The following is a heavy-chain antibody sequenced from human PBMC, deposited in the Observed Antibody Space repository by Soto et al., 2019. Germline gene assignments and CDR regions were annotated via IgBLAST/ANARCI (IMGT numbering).Heavy chain of an antibody. CDR3: ARQGFGQLHGLVDV. CDR1: GGSITSHY. D-gene: IGHD3-10*01. Sequence: PSETLSLTCSVSGGSITSHYCSWFRQPPGKGLEWIGYIHHSGSTSYNPSLKSRVTMSVDTSKNHFSLKVNSVTAADTALYYCARQGFGQLHGLVDVWGPGTTVNVSS. V-gene: IGHV4-59*08. J-gene: IGHJ6*02. CDR2: IHHSGST.